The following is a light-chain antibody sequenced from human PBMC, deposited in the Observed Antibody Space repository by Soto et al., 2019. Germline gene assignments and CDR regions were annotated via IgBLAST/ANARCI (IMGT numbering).Light chain of an antibody. Sequence: QPVLTQPASVSGSPGQSITISCTGTSSDVGTYNLVSWHQHHPGKAPKLIIYEGSKRPSGVSNRFSGSKSGNTASLTISGLQAEDEADYYCCSFAVGSTLVFGGGTKLTVL. J-gene: IGLJ2*01. CDR3: CSFAVGSTLV. CDR2: EGS. V-gene: IGLV2-23*01. CDR1: SSDVGTYNL.